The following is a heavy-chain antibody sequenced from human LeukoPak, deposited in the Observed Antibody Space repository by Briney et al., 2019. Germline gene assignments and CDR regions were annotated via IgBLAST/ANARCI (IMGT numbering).Heavy chain of an antibody. Sequence: GSLRLSCSASGFTFSSYGMHWVRQAPGKGLEYVSAISSNGGSTYYADSVKGRFTISRDNSKNTLFLQMSSLRAEDTAVYYCVKGGPSYFDFWGQGTLVTVSS. CDR2: ISSNGGST. J-gene: IGHJ4*02. D-gene: IGHD3/OR15-3a*01. V-gene: IGHV3-64D*06. CDR1: GFTFSSYG. CDR3: VKGGPSYFDF.